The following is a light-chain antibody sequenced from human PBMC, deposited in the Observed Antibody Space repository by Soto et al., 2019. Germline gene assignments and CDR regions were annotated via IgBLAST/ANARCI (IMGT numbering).Light chain of an antibody. J-gene: IGKJ3*01. V-gene: IGKV1-39*01. Sequence: TPVTQSPSAVTGSVGDSVTITCRASQTISSWLAWYQQKPGKAPKLLMFAASTLQSGVPSRFSGSGSETDFTLTISSLQPEDLATYYCQQSYTTLFTFGPGTKVDIK. CDR3: QQSYTTLFT. CDR2: AAS. CDR1: QTISSW.